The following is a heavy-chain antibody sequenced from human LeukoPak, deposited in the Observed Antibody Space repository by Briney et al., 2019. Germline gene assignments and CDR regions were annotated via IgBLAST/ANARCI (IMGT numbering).Heavy chain of an antibody. Sequence: ASVKVSCKASGYTFTSYYMHWVRQAPGQGLEWMGIINPSGGSTSYAQKFQGRVTMTRDTSTSTVYMELSSLRSEDTAVYYCARETVHYYDSSGYRFDYWGQGTLVTVSS. D-gene: IGHD3-22*01. CDR2: INPSGGST. CDR1: GYTFTSYY. V-gene: IGHV1-46*01. CDR3: ARETVHYYDSSGYRFDY. J-gene: IGHJ4*02.